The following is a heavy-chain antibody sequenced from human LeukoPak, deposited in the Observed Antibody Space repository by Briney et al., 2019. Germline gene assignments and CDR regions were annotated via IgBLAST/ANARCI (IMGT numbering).Heavy chain of an antibody. V-gene: IGHV4-59*11. Sequence: PSETLSLTCTVSGGSISSHYWSWIRQPPGKGLEWIGYIYYSGSTNYNPSLKSRVTISVDTSKNQFALKLSSVTAADTAVYYCARGTAPPASDYWGQGTLVTVSS. D-gene: IGHD1-14*01. CDR3: ARGTAPPASDY. J-gene: IGHJ4*02. CDR1: GGSISSHY. CDR2: IYYSGST.